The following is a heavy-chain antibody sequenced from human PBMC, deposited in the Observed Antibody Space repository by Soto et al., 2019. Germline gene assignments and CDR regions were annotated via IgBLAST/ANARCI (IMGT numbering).Heavy chain of an antibody. D-gene: IGHD3-3*01. CDR2: ISYDGSNK. J-gene: IGHJ4*02. CDR3: AKVWHDFWSGYPPGTFDY. V-gene: IGHV3-30*18. CDR1: GFTFSSYG. Sequence: QVQLVESGGGVVQPGRSLRLSCAASGFTFSSYGMHWVRQAPGKGLEWVAVISYDGSNKYYADSVKGRFTISRDNSKNTLYLQMNSLRAEDTAVYYCAKVWHDFWSGYPPGTFDYWGQGTLVTVSS.